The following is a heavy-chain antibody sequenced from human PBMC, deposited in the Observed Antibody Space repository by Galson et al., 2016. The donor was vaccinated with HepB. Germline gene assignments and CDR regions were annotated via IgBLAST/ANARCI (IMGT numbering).Heavy chain of an antibody. CDR3: TKHEVRTHDH. D-gene: IGHD3-22*01. Sequence: SLRLSCAASGFTFRIYAMSWVRQAPGKGLEWVSAIHLAGRDIYYADSVRGRFTISRDDSNSMLYLQMNSLRPEDSALYYCTKHEVRTHDHWGQGTLVTVSS. CDR2: IHLAGRDI. V-gene: IGHV3-23*05. CDR1: GFTFRIYA. J-gene: IGHJ4*02.